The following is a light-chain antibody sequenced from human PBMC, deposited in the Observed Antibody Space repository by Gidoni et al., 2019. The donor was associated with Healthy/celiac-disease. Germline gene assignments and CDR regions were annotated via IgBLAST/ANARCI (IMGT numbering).Light chain of an antibody. CDR2: DAS. Sequence: ELVLKQSPATLSLSPGEGATLSCRASQSVSSYLAWYQQKPGQAPRLLIYDASNRATGIPARFSGSGSGTDFTLTISSLEPEDFAVYYCQQRSNWPPTFXQXTKVEIK. CDR1: QSVSSY. J-gene: IGKJ1*01. CDR3: QQRSNWPPT. V-gene: IGKV3-11*01.